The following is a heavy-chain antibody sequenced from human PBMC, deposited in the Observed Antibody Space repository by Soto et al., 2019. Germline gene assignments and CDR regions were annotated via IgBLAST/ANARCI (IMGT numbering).Heavy chain of an antibody. V-gene: IGHV4-59*01. CDR2: ISNSGSS. CDR1: CCSISGYY. Sequence: QVQLQESGPGLVKPSETLSLTCTVSCCSISGYYWNCIRQPPWKVLEWIGYISNSGSSNNHPSLKSRGTVSLDTSKNQASLKLTSVTAADTAGYYCARAHPQYTSSWQRISNWFDPWGQGTLVTVSS. J-gene: IGHJ5*02. CDR3: ARAHPQYTSSWQRISNWFDP. D-gene: IGHD6-13*01.